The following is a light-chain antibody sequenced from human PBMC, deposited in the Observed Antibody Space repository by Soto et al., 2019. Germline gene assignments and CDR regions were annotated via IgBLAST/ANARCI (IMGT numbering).Light chain of an antibody. V-gene: IGKV1-9*01. CDR1: QGISSY. Sequence: IQLTQSPSSLSASVGDRVTITCRASQGISSYLAWYQQKPGKAPKLLIYAASTLQSGVPSRFSGSGAGTDFTLTISSLQPEDFATYYCHPLNSYPLFTFGPGTKVDIK. CDR2: AAS. CDR3: HPLNSYPLFT. J-gene: IGKJ3*01.